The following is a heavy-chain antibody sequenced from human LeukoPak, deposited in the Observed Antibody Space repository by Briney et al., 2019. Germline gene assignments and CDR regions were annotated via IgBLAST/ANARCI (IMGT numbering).Heavy chain of an antibody. CDR3: AKGGRQWELARVFDY. Sequence: GGSLRLSCAASGFTFSSYAMSWVREAPGKGLGWVSAISGSGGSTYYADSVKGRFTISRDNSKNTLYLQMNSLRAEDTAVYYCAKGGRQWELARVFDYWGQGTLVTVSS. CDR1: GFTFSSYA. J-gene: IGHJ4*02. V-gene: IGHV3-23*01. D-gene: IGHD1-26*01. CDR2: ISGSGGST.